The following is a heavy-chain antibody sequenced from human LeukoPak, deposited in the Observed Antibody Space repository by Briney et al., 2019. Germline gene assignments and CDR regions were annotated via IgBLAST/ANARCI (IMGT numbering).Heavy chain of an antibody. CDR2: IGYDGSCQ. J-gene: IGHJ6*02. D-gene: IGHD4-17*01. CDR3: AKDSVSTTVTYYGMDV. V-gene: IGHV3-30*02. CDR1: GLTFRSYG. Sequence: GGSLRLLCAASGLTFRSYGVEWVRQAPGKGREWVVTIGYDGSCQWYAESVRGGVTLSREKSKNTLYLQMNSLRAEDTAVYNCAKDSVSTTVTYYGMDVWGQGTPVTVSS.